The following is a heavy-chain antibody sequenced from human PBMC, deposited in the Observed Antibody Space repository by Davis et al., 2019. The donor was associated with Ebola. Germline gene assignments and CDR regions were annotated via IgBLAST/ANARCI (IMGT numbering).Heavy chain of an antibody. CDR2: IIPIFGTA. Sequence: SVKVSCTASGGTFSSYAISWVRQAPGQGLEWMGGIIPIFGTANYAQKFQGRVTITADESPSTAYMELSSLRSEDTAVYYCATWGGQLVPNWFDPWGQGTLVTVSS. J-gene: IGHJ5*02. CDR1: GGTFSSYA. D-gene: IGHD6-6*01. V-gene: IGHV1-69*13. CDR3: ATWGGQLVPNWFDP.